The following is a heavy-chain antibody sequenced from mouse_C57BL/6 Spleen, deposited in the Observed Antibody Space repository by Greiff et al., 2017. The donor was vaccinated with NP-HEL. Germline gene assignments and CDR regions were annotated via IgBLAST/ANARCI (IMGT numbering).Heavy chain of an antibody. Sequence: VQLQESDAELVKPGASVKISCKVSGYTFTDHTIHWVKQRPEQGLEWIGYIYPRDGSTKYNEKFKGKATLTADKSSSTAYMQLNSLTSEDSAVYFCAREGDYYYGRHDYWGQGTTLTVSS. CDR1: GYTFTDHT. V-gene: IGHV1-78*01. J-gene: IGHJ2*01. CDR3: AREGDYYYGRHDY. D-gene: IGHD1-1*01. CDR2: IYPRDGST.